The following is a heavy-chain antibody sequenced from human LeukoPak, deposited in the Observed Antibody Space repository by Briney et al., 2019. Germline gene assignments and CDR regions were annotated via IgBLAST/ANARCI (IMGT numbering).Heavy chain of an antibody. Sequence: GGSLRLSCGVSGFTFSSYWMTWARQAPGRGLEWVATVKPDGNEKFYVDSVKGRFAISRDNARNSVYLEMNSLRVEDTAVYLCARGDLDYWGRGTLVTVSS. J-gene: IGHJ4*01. CDR1: GFTFSSYW. V-gene: IGHV3-7*01. CDR2: VKPDGNEK. CDR3: ARGDLDY.